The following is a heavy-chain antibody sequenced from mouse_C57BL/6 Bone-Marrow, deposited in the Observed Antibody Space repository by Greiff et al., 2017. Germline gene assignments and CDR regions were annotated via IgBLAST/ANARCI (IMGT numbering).Heavy chain of an antibody. Sequence: VQLQQPGAELVRPGSSVKLSCKASGYTFTSYWMDWVKQRPGQGLEWIGNIYPSDSETHYNQKFKDKATLTVDKSSSTAYMQLSSLTSEDSAVYYCARRLVTTGMGYWGQGTSVTVSS. CDR3: ARRLVTTGMGY. D-gene: IGHD2-2*01. CDR1: GYTFTSYW. V-gene: IGHV1-61*01. CDR2: IYPSDSET. J-gene: IGHJ4*01.